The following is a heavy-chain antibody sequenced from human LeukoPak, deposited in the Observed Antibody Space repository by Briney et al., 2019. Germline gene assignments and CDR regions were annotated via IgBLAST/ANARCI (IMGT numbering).Heavy chain of an antibody. J-gene: IGHJ4*02. CDR3: AREGPWYYDFWRGYYDYYFDY. CDR2: INAGNGNT. Sequence: ASVKVSCKASGYTFTSYAMHWVRQAPGQRLEWMGWINAGNGNTKYSQKFQSRVTITRDTSASTAYMELSSLRSEDTAVYYCAREGPWYYDFWRGYYDYYFDYWGQGTLVTVSS. D-gene: IGHD3-3*01. V-gene: IGHV1-3*01. CDR1: GYTFTSYA.